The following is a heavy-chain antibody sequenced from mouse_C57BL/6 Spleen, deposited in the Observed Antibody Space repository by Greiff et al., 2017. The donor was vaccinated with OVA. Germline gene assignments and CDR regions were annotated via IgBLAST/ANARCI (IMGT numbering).Heavy chain of an antibody. CDR3: AKQITTVVDHYEARDY. CDR1: GFSLTSYG. V-gene: IGHV2-3*01. J-gene: IGHJ4*01. Sequence: QVQLKESGPGLVAPSQSLSITCTVSGFSLTSYGVSWVRQPPGKGLEWLGVIWGGGSTTYHSALISRLGTIKANSKSQVILKLNRLQTDDTATYNRAKQITTVVDHYEARDYWGQGTSVTVSS. D-gene: IGHD1-1*01. CDR2: IWGGGST.